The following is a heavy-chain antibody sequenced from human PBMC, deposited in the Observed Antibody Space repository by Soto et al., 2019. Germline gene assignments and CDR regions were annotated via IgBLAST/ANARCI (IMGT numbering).Heavy chain of an antibody. D-gene: IGHD5-18*01. CDR3: ARDVQLQSFDY. CDR2: INNDGDST. CDR1: GFAFSSYW. J-gene: IGHJ4*02. Sequence: GGSLRLSCAASGFAFSSYWMHWVRQAPGKGLVWVSRINNDGDSTSYADSVKGRFTISRDNAKNTLYLQMNSLRAEDTAVYYCARDVQLQSFDYWGQGALVTVSS. V-gene: IGHV3-74*01.